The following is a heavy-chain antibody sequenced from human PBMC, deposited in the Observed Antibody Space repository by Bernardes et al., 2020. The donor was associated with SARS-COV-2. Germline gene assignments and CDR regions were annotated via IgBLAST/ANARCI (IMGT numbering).Heavy chain of an antibody. D-gene: IGHD6-13*01. Sequence: GESLKISCKVSGFDFTNYWIGWVRQMPGNGLEWMGIIYPRDSDTRYSPSFQGQVTISADKFITTAYLQWSSLKASDTAMYYCARQSSFVAASGIDYWGQGTLVTVSS. J-gene: IGHJ4*02. CDR1: GFDFTNYW. CDR2: IYPRDSDT. CDR3: ARQSSFVAASGIDY. V-gene: IGHV5-51*01.